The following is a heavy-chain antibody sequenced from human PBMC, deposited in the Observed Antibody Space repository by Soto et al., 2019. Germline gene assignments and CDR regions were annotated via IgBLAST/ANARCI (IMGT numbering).Heavy chain of an antibody. CDR2: GYYYGIT. V-gene: IGHV4-59*11. D-gene: IGHD5-12*01. J-gene: IGHJ4*02. Sequence: QVQLQESGPGLVKPSETLSLTCTVSGGSINNHYWRWIRQPPGKGLEWLGYGYYYGITNYNPSLKSRVTMSVDTSKNLLSLNLTSLTAADTAIYYCTWATWYSEYWGQGTLVTVSS. CDR3: TWATWYSEY. CDR1: GGSINNHY.